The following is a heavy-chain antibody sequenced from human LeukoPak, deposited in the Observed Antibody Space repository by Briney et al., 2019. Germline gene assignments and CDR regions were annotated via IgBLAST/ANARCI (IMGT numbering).Heavy chain of an antibody. V-gene: IGHV1-2*02. Sequence: GASVKVSCKASGYTFTGYYMHWVRQAPGQGLEWMGWINPNSGGTNYAQKFQGRVTTTRDTSISTAYMELSRLRSDDTAVYYCARVRGSGWYEGYFDYWGQGTLVTVSS. CDR3: ARVRGSGWYEGYFDY. D-gene: IGHD6-19*01. CDR2: INPNSGGT. CDR1: GYTFTGYY. J-gene: IGHJ4*02.